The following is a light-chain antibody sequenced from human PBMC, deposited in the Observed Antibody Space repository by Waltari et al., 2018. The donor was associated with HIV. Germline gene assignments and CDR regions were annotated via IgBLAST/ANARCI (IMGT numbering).Light chain of an antibody. CDR1: HDISNY. CDR2: DAS. Sequence: DIQMTQSPSSLSASVVDTVTITCQASHDISNYLNWYQQKPGKAPKLLSYDASNLETGVPSWVSGSVCGTDVTFTISGLQPEDIATDYCQQYDNLPSDTSGQGTKVEIK. J-gene: IGKJ2*01. V-gene: IGKV1-33*01. CDR3: QQYDNLPSDT.